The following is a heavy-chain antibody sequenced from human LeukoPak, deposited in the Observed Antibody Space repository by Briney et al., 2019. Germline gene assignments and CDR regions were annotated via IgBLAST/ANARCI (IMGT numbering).Heavy chain of an antibody. CDR2: ASSDEINQ. V-gene: IGHV3-30*03. D-gene: IGHD3-22*01. CDR1: GFTFKNHG. J-gene: IGHJ4*02. Sequence: PGGSLRLSCVISGFTFKNHGLHWVRQAPGKGLEWVAVASSDEINQYYAVSVKGRFIISRDNSRNTLNLQMNNLRTEDTAFYYCAAFITTKLDYWGQGILVTVSS. CDR3: AAFITTKLDY.